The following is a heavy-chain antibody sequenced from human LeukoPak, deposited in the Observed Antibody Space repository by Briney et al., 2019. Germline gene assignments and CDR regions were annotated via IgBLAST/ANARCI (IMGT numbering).Heavy chain of an antibody. CDR1: GGSISTSSYY. Sequence: PSETLSLTCTVSGGSISTSSYYWGWVRQPPGKGPEWIGYSYYSGSTYYNPSLRSRLTISVATSKNQISLRLSSVTAADTAVYYCARLLAGDHRDYWGQGTLVTVSS. CDR2: SYYSGST. CDR3: ARLLAGDHRDY. V-gene: IGHV4-39*01. D-gene: IGHD3-16*01. J-gene: IGHJ4*02.